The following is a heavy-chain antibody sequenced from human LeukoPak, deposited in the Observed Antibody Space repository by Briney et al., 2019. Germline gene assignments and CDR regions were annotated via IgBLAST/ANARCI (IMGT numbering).Heavy chain of an antibody. CDR3: ARVRAYYYYYMDV. Sequence: SETRSLTCTVSGGSISSYYWSWIRQPPGKGLEWIGYIYYSGSTNYNPSLKSRVTLSIETSKNQFSLKLSFLTAADTAVYYCARVRAYYYYYMDVWGKGTTVTVSS. CDR2: IYYSGST. J-gene: IGHJ6*03. D-gene: IGHD4/OR15-4a*01. V-gene: IGHV4-59*01. CDR1: GGSISSYY.